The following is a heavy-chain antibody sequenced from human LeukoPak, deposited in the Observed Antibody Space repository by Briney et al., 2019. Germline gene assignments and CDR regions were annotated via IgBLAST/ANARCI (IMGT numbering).Heavy chain of an antibody. CDR3: ARDTQLGPGGY. CDR2: IYYSGST. Sequence: SETLSLTCTVSGGSISSYYWSWIRRPPGKGLEWIGYIYYSGSTNYNPSLKSRVTISVDTSKNQFSLKLSSVTAADTAVYYCARDTQLGPGGYWGQGALVTVSS. J-gene: IGHJ4*02. CDR1: GGSISSYY. D-gene: IGHD6-6*01. V-gene: IGHV4-59*01.